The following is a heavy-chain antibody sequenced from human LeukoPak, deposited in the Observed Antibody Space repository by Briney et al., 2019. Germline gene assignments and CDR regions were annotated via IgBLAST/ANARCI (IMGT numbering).Heavy chain of an antibody. Sequence: PSETLSLTCAVYGGSFSGYYWSWIRQPPGKGLEWIGEINHSGSTSYNPSLKSRVTISVDTSKNQFSLKLSSVTAADTAVYYCARTGYSSGWRGTDYWGQGTLVTVSS. CDR1: GGSFSGYY. J-gene: IGHJ4*02. CDR2: INHSGST. CDR3: ARTGYSSGWRGTDY. D-gene: IGHD6-19*01. V-gene: IGHV4-34*01.